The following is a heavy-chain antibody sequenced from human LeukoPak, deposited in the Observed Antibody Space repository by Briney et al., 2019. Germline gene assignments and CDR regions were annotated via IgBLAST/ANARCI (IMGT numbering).Heavy chain of an antibody. V-gene: IGHV1-8*01. D-gene: IGHD4-17*01. J-gene: IGHJ4*02. Sequence: ASVKVSCKASGYTFTSYDINWVRQATGQGLEWMGWMNPNSGNTGYAQKFQGRVTMTRNTSISTAYMELSSLRSEDAAVYYCARGYYGDYFPGYWGQGTLVTVSS. CDR1: GYTFTSYD. CDR2: MNPNSGNT. CDR3: ARGYYGDYFPGY.